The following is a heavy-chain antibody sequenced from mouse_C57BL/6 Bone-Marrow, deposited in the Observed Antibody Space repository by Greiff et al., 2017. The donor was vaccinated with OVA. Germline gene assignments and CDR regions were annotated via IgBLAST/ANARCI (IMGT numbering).Heavy chain of an antibody. Sequence: VQLKESGGGLVQPGGSLKLSCAASGFTFSDYYMYWVRQTPEKRLEWVAYISNGGGSTYYPDTVKGRFTISRDNAKNTLYLQMSRLKSEDTAMYYCARRDWDGSFDYWGQGTTLTVSS. D-gene: IGHD4-1*01. CDR2: ISNGGGST. V-gene: IGHV5-12*01. J-gene: IGHJ2*01. CDR3: ARRDWDGSFDY. CDR1: GFTFSDYY.